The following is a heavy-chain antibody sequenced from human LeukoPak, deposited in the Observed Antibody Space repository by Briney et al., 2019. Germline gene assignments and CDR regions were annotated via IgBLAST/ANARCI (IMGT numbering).Heavy chain of an antibody. J-gene: IGHJ4*02. Sequence: GGSLRLSCAASGFIFSNYAMSWVRQAPGKGLEWVSAITGSGAVTYYADSVKGRFTISRENSKNTLYLQLNSLRAEDTAVYYCVQRGDYDVLTGYYVPDYWGQGSLVTVS. CDR1: GFIFSNYA. CDR2: ITGSGAVT. V-gene: IGHV3-23*01. CDR3: VQRGDYDVLTGYYVPDY. D-gene: IGHD3-9*01.